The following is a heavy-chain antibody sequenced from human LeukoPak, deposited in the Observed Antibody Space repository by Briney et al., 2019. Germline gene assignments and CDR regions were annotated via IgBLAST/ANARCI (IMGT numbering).Heavy chain of an antibody. CDR2: ISYSGSP. J-gene: IGHJ6*03. D-gene: IGHD3-3*02. V-gene: IGHV4-31*03. CDR3: ARDRGTFLLGNYYFYMDV. CDR1: GDSIRISDYY. Sequence: RSESLSLTCPVSGDSIRISDYYWSWIRQHPGTGLEWIGYISYSGSPYYNPSLKSRLTISLDTSKSQFSLRLSSVTAADTAVYYCARDRGTFLLGNYYFYMDVWGEGTTVTVSS.